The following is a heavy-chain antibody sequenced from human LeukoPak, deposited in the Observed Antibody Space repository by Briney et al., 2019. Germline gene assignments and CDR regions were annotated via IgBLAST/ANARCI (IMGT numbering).Heavy chain of an antibody. Sequence: PSETLSLTCTVSGGSISSYYWSWIRQSPGKGLEWIGYISYSGSTNYNPSLKSRVTISVDTSKNQFSLRLRSVAAADTAVHYCARTVGATSTSFDYWGQGTLVTVSS. J-gene: IGHJ4*02. V-gene: IGHV4-59*08. CDR1: GGSISSYY. CDR3: ARTVGATSTSFDY. D-gene: IGHD1-26*01. CDR2: ISYSGST.